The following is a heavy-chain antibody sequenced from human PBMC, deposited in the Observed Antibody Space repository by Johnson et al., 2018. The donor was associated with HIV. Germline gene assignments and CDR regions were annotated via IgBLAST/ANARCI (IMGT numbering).Heavy chain of an antibody. J-gene: IGHJ3*02. CDR1: GFIFEDYG. V-gene: IGHV3-20*04. CDR3: AREGIWYCSGGSCYGAFDI. Sequence: VQLVESGGGLVQPVRSLRLSCAASGFIFEDYGMSWVRQLPGKGLEWVSGANWNGGSTVYVDSVTGRFTISRDNSKNTLYLQMHRLRADDTAVYYCAREGIWYCSGGSCYGAFDIWGQGTMVTVSS. CDR2: ANWNGGST. D-gene: IGHD2-15*01.